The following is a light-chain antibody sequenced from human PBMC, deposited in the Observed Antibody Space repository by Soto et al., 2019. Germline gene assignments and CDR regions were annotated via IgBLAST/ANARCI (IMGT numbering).Light chain of an antibody. CDR1: SSDVGGHSY. CDR3: SSYTSSSTYV. Sequence: QSALTQPASVSGSPGQSITISCTGTSSDVGGHSYVSWYQQHPGRAPKLMIYEVSNRPSGVSNRFSGSKSGNTASLTISGLQPEDEADYYCSSYTSSSTYVFGTGTKVTVL. V-gene: IGLV2-14*01. J-gene: IGLJ1*01. CDR2: EVS.